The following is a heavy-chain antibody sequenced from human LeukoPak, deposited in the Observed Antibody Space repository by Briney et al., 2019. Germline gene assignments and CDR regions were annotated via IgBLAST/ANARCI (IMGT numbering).Heavy chain of an antibody. CDR2: INHSGST. CDR1: GGSFSGYY. Sequence: KPSETLSLTCAVYGGSFSGYYWSWIRQPPGKGLEWIGEINHSGSTNYNPSLKSRVTISVDTSKNQFSLKLSSVTAADTAVYYCAAVLTLSASFDYWGQGTLVTVSS. D-gene: IGHD3-9*01. CDR3: AAVLTLSASFDY. V-gene: IGHV4-34*01. J-gene: IGHJ4*02.